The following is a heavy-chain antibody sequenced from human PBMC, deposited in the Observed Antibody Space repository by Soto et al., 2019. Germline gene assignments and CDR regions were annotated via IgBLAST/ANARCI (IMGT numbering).Heavy chain of an antibody. J-gene: IGHJ3*02. V-gene: IGHV3-30-3*01. CDR2: ISYDGSNK. D-gene: IGHD6-19*01. CDR3: ARDRPIAVAGTDAFDI. CDR1: GFTFSSYA. Sequence: QVQLVESGGGVVQPGRSLRLSCAASGFTFSSYAMHWVRQAPGKGLEWVAVISYDGSNKYYADSVKGRFTISRDNSKNTLYLQMNSLRAEDTAVYYRARDRPIAVAGTDAFDIWGQGTMVTVSS.